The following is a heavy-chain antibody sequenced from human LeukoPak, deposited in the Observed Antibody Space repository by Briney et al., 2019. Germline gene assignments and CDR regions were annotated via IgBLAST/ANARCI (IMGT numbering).Heavy chain of an antibody. CDR3: AKEVVVSAAVGTVGFDP. J-gene: IGHJ5*02. CDR2: ISGSGSRT. V-gene: IGHV3-23*01. D-gene: IGHD6-13*01. Sequence: SGGSLRLSCAASGLTFSSYAMSWVRQAPGKGLEWVSAISGSGSRTYYADSVKGRFTISRDNSKNILYLRINSLRADDTAVYYCAKEVVVSAAVGTVGFDPWSQGTLVIVSS. CDR1: GLTFSSYA.